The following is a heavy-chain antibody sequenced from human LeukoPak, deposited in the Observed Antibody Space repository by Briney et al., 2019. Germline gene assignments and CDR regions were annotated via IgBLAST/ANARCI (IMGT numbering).Heavy chain of an antibody. V-gene: IGHV1-46*01. D-gene: IGHD3-3*01. CDR3: ARDPRHDDFWSRFDP. Sequence: ASVKVSCKASGYTFTNYYMHWVRQAPGQGPEWMGIINPSDGSTSYAQKSQGRVTMTRDTSTSTVYMELSSLRSEDTAVYYCARDPRHDDFWSRFDPWGQGTLVTVSS. J-gene: IGHJ5*02. CDR2: INPSDGST. CDR1: GYTFTNYY.